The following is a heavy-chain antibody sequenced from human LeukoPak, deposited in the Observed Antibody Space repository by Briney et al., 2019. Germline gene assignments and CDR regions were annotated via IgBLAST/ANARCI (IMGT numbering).Heavy chain of an antibody. V-gene: IGHV1-3*01. CDR2: INAGNGNT. J-gene: IGHJ4*02. Sequence: WASVKVSCKASGYTFTSYAMHWVRQAPGQRLEWMGWINAGNGNTKYSQKFQGRVTITRDTSASTAYMELSSLRSEDTAVYYCARGGGRYDILTGYYFDYWGQGTLVTVSS. D-gene: IGHD3-9*01. CDR1: GYTFTSYA. CDR3: ARGGGRYDILTGYYFDY.